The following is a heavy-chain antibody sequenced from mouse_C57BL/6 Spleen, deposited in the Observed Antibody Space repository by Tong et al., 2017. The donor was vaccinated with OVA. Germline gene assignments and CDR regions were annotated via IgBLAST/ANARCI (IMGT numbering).Heavy chain of an antibody. V-gene: IGHV1-18*01. CDR2: INPNNGDT. Sequence: EVQLQQSGPELVKPGASVKMSCKASGYTFTDYYMQWVKQSHGKSLEWIGDINPNNGDTFYNQKFKGKATLTVDKSSSTAYMQLNSMTSEDSAVYYCARGERYFDYWGQGTTLTVSS. CDR1: GYTFTDYY. CDR3: ARGERYFDY. J-gene: IGHJ2*01.